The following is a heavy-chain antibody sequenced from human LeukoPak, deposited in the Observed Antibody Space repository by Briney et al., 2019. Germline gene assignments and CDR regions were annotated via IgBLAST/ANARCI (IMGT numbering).Heavy chain of an antibody. Sequence: SQTLSLTCTVSGGSISSGDSYWSWIRQPPGKGLEWIGYILYSGSTYYNPSLKSRVTISLDTSENQFSLKLSSVTAADTAVYYRARTKYDSSGYDYWGQGTLVTVSS. CDR2: ILYSGST. D-gene: IGHD3-22*01. CDR1: GGSISSGDSY. CDR3: ARTKYDSSGYDY. V-gene: IGHV4-30-4*08. J-gene: IGHJ4*02.